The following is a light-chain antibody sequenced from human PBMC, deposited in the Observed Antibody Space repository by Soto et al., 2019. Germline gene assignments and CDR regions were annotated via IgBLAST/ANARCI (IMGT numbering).Light chain of an antibody. Sequence: QSVLTQPPSVSGAPGQGVTISCTGSSSNIGAGYDVHWYQQLPGTSPKLLIFGNANRPSGVPDRFSGSKSGTSASLAIAGLQAEDEADYYCQSYDSSLSGSWVFGGGTQLTVL. CDR2: GNA. CDR1: SSNIGAGYD. V-gene: IGLV1-40*01. CDR3: QSYDSSLSGSWV. J-gene: IGLJ3*02.